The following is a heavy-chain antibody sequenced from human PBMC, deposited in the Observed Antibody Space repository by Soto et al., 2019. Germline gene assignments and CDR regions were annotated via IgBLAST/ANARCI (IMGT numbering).Heavy chain of an antibody. D-gene: IGHD6-13*01. CDR2: ISYSGST. V-gene: IGHV4-61*01. CDR1: GGSVSSGNYY. J-gene: IGHJ4*02. CDR3: TRDSRSACFYS. Sequence: SETLSLTCTVSGGSVSSGNYYWSWLRQPPGEALEWIGYISYSGSTNYNPSLKSRVAISLDTSRNQFSLKLSSVTAADTAVYYCTRDSRSACFYSWGQGTLVTVSS.